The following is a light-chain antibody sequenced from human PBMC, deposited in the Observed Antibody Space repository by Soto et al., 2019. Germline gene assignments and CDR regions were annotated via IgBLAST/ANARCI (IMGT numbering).Light chain of an antibody. CDR3: HQYGKSPWT. CDR2: GVS. J-gene: IGKJ1*01. V-gene: IGKV3-20*01. CDR1: QSVNRQV. Sequence: EIGMTQSPASLSVTPGERVTLSFRASQSVNRQVLWYQHRPGQTPRLLIHGVSSRATGIPDRFSGSGSGTDFTLTISRLEPEDFAVYYCHQYGKSPWTFGQGTKVDIK.